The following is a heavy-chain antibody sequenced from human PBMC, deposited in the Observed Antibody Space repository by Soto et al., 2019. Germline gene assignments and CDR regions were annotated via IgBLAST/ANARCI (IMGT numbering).Heavy chain of an antibody. CDR3: TRGAYSYGRDYYYYGIDV. J-gene: IGHJ6*02. D-gene: IGHD5-18*01. V-gene: IGHV3-73*01. Sequence: PGGSLRLSRAASGFTFSGSAMHWVRQASGKGQEWVGRIRSKANSYATAYAASVKGRFTISRDDSKNTAYLQMNSLKTEDTAVYYCTRGAYSYGRDYYYYGIDVWGQGTTVTVSS. CDR1: GFTFSGSA. CDR2: IRSKANSYAT.